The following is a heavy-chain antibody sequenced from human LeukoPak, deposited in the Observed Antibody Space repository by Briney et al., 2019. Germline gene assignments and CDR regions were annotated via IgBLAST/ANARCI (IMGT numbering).Heavy chain of an antibody. Sequence: PSGTLSLTCAVSGGSISSNNWWNWVRQPPGKGLEWIGEIFHSGSTNYNPSLKSRVTISLDKSKNQFSLKLSSVTAADTAVYYCVAQFKKGHWGQGTLVTVSS. V-gene: IGHV4-4*02. CDR2: IFHSGST. CDR3: VAQFKKGH. CDR1: GGSISSNNW. J-gene: IGHJ4*02.